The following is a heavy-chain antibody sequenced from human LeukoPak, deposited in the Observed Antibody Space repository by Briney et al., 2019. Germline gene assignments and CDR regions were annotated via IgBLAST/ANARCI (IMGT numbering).Heavy chain of an antibody. J-gene: IGHJ6*02. D-gene: IGHD3-3*01. CDR3: ARGPPYYDFWSGLGYYYYGMDV. V-gene: IGHV4-39*07. CDR2: INHSGST. CDR1: GGSISSSSYY. Sequence: SETLSLTCTVSGGSISSSSYYWSWIRQPPGKGLEWIGEINHSGSTNYNPSLKSRVTISVDTSKNQFSLKLSSVTAADTAVYYCARGPPYYDFWSGLGYYYYGMDVWGQGTTVTVSS.